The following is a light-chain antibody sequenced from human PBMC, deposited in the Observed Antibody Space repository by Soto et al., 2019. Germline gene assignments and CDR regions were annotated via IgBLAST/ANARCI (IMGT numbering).Light chain of an antibody. CDR2: AAS. Sequence: DIQMTQSPSSLSASVGDRVTITCRASQNINSYLNWYQQKVGKAPKLLINAASTLQSGVPLRVRGSGSATDFTLTNSSLQPEDFATYYCQESYNLHTFGGGTKVEIK. CDR1: QNINSY. J-gene: IGKJ4*01. V-gene: IGKV1-39*01. CDR3: QESYNLHT.